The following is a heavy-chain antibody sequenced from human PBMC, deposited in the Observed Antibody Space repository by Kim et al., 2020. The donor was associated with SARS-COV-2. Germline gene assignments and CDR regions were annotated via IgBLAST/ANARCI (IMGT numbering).Heavy chain of an antibody. CDR1: GFTFSSYS. D-gene: IGHD3-10*01. CDR2: ISSSSSYI. J-gene: IGHJ4*02. CDR3: ARAYFKPVRGVIMPYFDY. Sequence: GGSLRLSCAASGFTFSSYSMNWVRQAPGKGLEWVSSISSSSSYIYYADSVKGRFTISRDNAKNSLYLQMNSLRAEDTAVYYCARAYFKPVRGVIMPYFDYWGQGALVTVSS. V-gene: IGHV3-21*01.